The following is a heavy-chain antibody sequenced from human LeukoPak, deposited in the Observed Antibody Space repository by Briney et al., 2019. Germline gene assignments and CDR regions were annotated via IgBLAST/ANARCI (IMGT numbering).Heavy chain of an antibody. D-gene: IGHD5-18*01. CDR3: ARDRYTVMVMGYCGMDV. V-gene: IGHV3-48*03. Sequence: GGSLRLSCAASGFTFTSYEMNWVRQSPGKGLEWVCYISSSGSTIYYADTVKGRFTISRDNAKNSLYLQMNSLRAEDTAVYYCARDRYTVMVMGYCGMDVWGKGSTVSVCS. CDR2: ISSSGSTI. CDR1: GFTFTSYE. J-gene: IGHJ6*04.